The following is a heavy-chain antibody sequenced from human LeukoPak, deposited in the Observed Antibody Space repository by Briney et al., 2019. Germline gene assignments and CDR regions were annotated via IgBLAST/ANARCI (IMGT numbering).Heavy chain of an antibody. V-gene: IGHV4-59*01. J-gene: IGHJ4*02. D-gene: IGHD5-12*01. CDR2: VYYTEYT. CDR1: NVSINSDY. CDR3: ARDMRRHGESGYGFDY. Sequence: SETLSLTCSVSNVSINSDYWSWIRQPPGKGLEWIGNVYYTEYTNYNPSFKSRVTISQDTSKNQISLTLTSLTAADTAIYYCARDMRRHGESGYGFDYWGQGIRVTVSS.